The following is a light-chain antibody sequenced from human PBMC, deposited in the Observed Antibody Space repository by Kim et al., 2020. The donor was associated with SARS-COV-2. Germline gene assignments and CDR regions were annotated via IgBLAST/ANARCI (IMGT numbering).Light chain of an antibody. V-gene: IGLV2-14*03. CDR1: SSDVGGYNY. Sequence: QSALTQPASVSGSPGQSITISCTGISSDVGGYNYVSWYQQHPGKAPKLMIYDVTKRPSGVTNRFSCSKSGNTGSLTISGLHAEDEADYYCSSYTSSSTWVFGGGTKVTVL. CDR2: DVT. J-gene: IGLJ3*02. CDR3: SSYTSSSTWV.